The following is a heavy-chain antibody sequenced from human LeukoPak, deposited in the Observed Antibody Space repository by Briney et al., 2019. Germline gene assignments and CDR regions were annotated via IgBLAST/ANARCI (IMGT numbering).Heavy chain of an antibody. CDR2: IIPIFGTA. D-gene: IGHD5-18*01. CDR1: GGTFSSYA. CDR3: AKGSDTAMAYYYYMDV. J-gene: IGHJ6*03. Sequence: ASVKVSCKASGGTFSSYAISWVRQAPGQGLEWMGGIIPIFGTANYAQKFQGRVTITADKSTSTAYMELSSLRAEDTALYYCAKGSDTAMAYYYYMDVWGKGTTVTVSS. V-gene: IGHV1-69*06.